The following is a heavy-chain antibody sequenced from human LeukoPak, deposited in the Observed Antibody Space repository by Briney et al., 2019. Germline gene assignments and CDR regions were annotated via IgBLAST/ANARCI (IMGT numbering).Heavy chain of an antibody. CDR1: GGTFSSYA. Sequence: ASVKVSCKASGGTFSSYAISWVRQAPGQGLEWMGWINPNSGGTNYAQKFQGRVTMTRDTSISTAYMELSSLRSDDTAVYYCARDRSSTFGYWGQGTLVTVSS. D-gene: IGHD2-2*01. J-gene: IGHJ4*02. CDR3: ARDRSSTFGY. CDR2: INPNSGGT. V-gene: IGHV1-2*02.